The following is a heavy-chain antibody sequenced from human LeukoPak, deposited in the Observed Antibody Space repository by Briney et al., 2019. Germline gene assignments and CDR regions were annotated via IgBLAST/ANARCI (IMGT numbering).Heavy chain of an antibody. CDR1: GFTFNAYT. CDR3: ARDQSTTALSEY. D-gene: IGHD1-7*01. V-gene: IGHV3-23*01. CDR2: VTGGHGVT. Sequence: GGSLRLSCAASGFTFNAYTLTWVRQAPGKRPEWLAAVTGGHGVTYYADSVRGRFTISRDNSRNTLYLQMTGLTAEDTAVNYCARDQSTTALSEYWGQGTLVAVSS. J-gene: IGHJ4*02.